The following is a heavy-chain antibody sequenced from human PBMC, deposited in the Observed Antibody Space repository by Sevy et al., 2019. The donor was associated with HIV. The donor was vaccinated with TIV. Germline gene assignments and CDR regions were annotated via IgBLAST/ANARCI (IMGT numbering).Heavy chain of an antibody. CDR3: AKVSEGFLEWLLYEHYYYYGMDV. CDR2: ISYDGSSK. V-gene: IGHV3-30*18. Sequence: GGSLRLSCAASGFTFSSYGMHWVRQAPGKGLEWVAVISYDGSSKYYADSVKGRFTISRDNSKNTLYLQMNSLRAEDTAVYYCAKVSEGFLEWLLYEHYYYYGMDVWGQGTTVTVSS. D-gene: IGHD3-3*01. CDR1: GFTFSSYG. J-gene: IGHJ6*02.